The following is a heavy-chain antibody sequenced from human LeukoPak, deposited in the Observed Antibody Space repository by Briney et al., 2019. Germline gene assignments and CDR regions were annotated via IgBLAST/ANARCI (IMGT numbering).Heavy chain of an antibody. CDR3: ARDGLLWFGELFSWFDP. Sequence: GGSLRLSCAASGFTFSSYWMHWVRQVPNQGLVWVSRINSDETISEYVDSVNGRFTISRDNAKNTLYLQMNSLRAEDTAVYYCARDGLLWFGELFSWFDPWGQGTLVTVSS. CDR1: GFTFSSYW. V-gene: IGHV3-74*01. CDR2: INSDETIS. D-gene: IGHD3-10*01. J-gene: IGHJ5*02.